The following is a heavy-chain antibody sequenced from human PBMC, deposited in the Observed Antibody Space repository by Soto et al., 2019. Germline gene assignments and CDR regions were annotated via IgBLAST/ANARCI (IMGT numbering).Heavy chain of an antibody. Sequence: ASVKVSCKASGXTFTXXXMXWVRXXXGQXXXWMGWINAGNGNTKYSQKFQGRVTITRDTSASTAYMELSSLRSEDTAVYYCARTGTGYSSSWYSGNWFDPWGQGTLVTVSS. CDR2: INAGNGNT. J-gene: IGHJ5*02. CDR3: ARTGTGYSSSWYSGNWFDP. CDR1: GXTFTXXX. V-gene: IGHV1-3*01. D-gene: IGHD6-13*01.